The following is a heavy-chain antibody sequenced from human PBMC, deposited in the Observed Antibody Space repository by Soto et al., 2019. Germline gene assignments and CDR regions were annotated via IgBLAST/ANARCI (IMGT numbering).Heavy chain of an antibody. CDR1: GFNFSSYW. V-gene: IGHV3-7*01. D-gene: IGHD6-6*01. Sequence: EVQLVESGGGLVQPGGSLRLSCAASGFNFSSYWMSWVRQAPGKGLEWVANIKQDGSEKYYVDSVKGRFTISRDNAKNSLYLQMNSLRAEDTAVYYCARDRSSSSCAFDIWGQGTMVTVSS. CDR3: ARDRSSSSCAFDI. J-gene: IGHJ3*02. CDR2: IKQDGSEK.